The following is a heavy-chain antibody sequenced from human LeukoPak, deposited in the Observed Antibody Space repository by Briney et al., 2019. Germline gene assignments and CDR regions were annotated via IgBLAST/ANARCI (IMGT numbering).Heavy chain of an antibody. Sequence: QPGGSLRLSCAASGFTVSNNYMSWGRQAPGKGLGWVSVIYSGGSTNYADSVKGRFTISRGNSKNTLYLQMNSLIADDPAVYYCAKSLGESADYWGQGTLVTVSS. CDR1: GFTVSNNY. V-gene: IGHV3-53*01. D-gene: IGHD3-10*01. J-gene: IGHJ4*02. CDR2: IYSGGST. CDR3: AKSLGESADY.